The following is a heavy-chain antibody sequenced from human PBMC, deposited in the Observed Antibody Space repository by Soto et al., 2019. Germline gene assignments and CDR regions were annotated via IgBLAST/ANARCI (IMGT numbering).Heavy chain of an antibody. CDR2: IYYSGGT. Sequence: SETLSLTCTVSGGSVSSGSYYWSWIRQPPGKGLEWIGYIYYSGGTSYNPSLKSRVTISVDTSKNQFSLKLSSVTAADTAVYYCARHSRMYNWNYDFDYWGQGTLVTVS. D-gene: IGHD1-7*01. CDR1: GGSVSSGSYY. J-gene: IGHJ4*02. V-gene: IGHV4-61*01. CDR3: ARHSRMYNWNYDFDY.